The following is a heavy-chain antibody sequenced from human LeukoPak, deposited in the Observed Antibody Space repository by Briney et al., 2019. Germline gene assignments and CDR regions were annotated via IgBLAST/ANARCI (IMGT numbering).Heavy chain of an antibody. V-gene: IGHV4-59*08. Sequence: SETLSLTRIVSGGSISSYYWSWVRQPPGKGLEWIGYIYYSGSTNYNPSLQSRVTISVDTSNNQFSLKLSSVTAADTAVYCCARQKPENYYGGGRYYYDAFDIWGQGTMVTVSS. J-gene: IGHJ3*02. CDR1: GGSISSYY. D-gene: IGHD3-22*01. CDR2: IYYSGST. CDR3: ARQKPENYYGGGRYYYDAFDI.